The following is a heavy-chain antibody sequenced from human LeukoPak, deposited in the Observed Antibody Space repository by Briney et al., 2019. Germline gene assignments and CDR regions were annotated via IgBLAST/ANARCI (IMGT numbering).Heavy chain of an antibody. CDR3: ARDPRIAAAGTLYYFNY. J-gene: IGHJ4*02. CDR2: ISSSSSYI. Sequence: GGSLRLSCAASGFTFSSYSMNWVRQAPGKGLEWVSSISSSSSYIYYADSVKGRFTISRDNAKNSLYLQMNSLRAEDTAVYYCARDPRIAAAGTLYYFNYWGQGTLVTVSS. V-gene: IGHV3-21*01. D-gene: IGHD6-13*01. CDR1: GFTFSSYS.